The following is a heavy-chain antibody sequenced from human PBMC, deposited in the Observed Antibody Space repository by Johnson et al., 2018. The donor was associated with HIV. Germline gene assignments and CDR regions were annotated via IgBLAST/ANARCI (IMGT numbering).Heavy chain of an antibody. CDR3: TRTDDTYNYDISGFVDAFDI. J-gene: IGHJ3*02. CDR2: ISYDGSNK. D-gene: IGHD3-22*01. Sequence: QVQLVESGGGVVQPGRSLRLSCAASGFTFSSYAMHWVRQAPGKGLEWVAVISYDGSNKYYADSVKGRFTISRDDSQKTAYLQMNSLKSEDTALYFCTRTDDTYNYDISGFVDAFDIWGQGTMVTVSS. V-gene: IGHV3-30-3*01. CDR1: GFTFSSYA.